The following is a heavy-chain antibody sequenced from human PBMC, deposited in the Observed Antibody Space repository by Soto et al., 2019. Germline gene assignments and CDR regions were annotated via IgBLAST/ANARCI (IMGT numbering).Heavy chain of an antibody. Sequence: EVQLLESGGGLVQPGGSLRLSCAASGFTFSSYAMSWVRQAPGKGLEWVSAISVSGGSTYYADSVKGRFTISRDNSKNTLYLQMNSLRADDTAVYYCAVELLWFGESSNWFDPWGQGTLVTVSS. CDR3: AVELLWFGESSNWFDP. J-gene: IGHJ5*02. D-gene: IGHD3-10*01. CDR2: ISVSGGST. CDR1: GFTFSSYA. V-gene: IGHV3-23*01.